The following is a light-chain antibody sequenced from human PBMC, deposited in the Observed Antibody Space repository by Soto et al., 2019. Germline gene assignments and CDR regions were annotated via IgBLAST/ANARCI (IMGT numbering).Light chain of an antibody. CDR3: SSYTSSSTLVV. CDR2: EVS. J-gene: IGLJ2*01. CDR1: SSDVGGYNY. Sequence: QSVLTQPASVSGSPGQSITISCTGTSSDVGGYNYVSWYQHHPGKAPKLMIYEVSNRPSGVSNRFSGSKSGNTASLTISGLQTEDEADYYCSSYTSSSTLVVFGGATKVTVL. V-gene: IGLV2-14*01.